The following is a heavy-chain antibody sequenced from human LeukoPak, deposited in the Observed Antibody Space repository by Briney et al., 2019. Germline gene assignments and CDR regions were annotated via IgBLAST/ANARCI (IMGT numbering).Heavy chain of an antibody. Sequence: SETLSLTYTVSGYSISSGFYWGWIRQPPGKGLEWIGNIYHSGSTYYNPSLKSRVTISVDTSKNQFSLKLISVTAADTAVYFCASTYSLYDAFDIWGQGTMVTVSS. V-gene: IGHV4-38-2*02. D-gene: IGHD1-26*01. J-gene: IGHJ3*02. CDR1: GYSISSGFY. CDR2: IYHSGST. CDR3: ASTYSLYDAFDI.